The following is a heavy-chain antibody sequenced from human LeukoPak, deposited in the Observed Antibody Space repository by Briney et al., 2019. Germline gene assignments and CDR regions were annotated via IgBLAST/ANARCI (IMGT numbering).Heavy chain of an antibody. CDR2: VHYSDHN. D-gene: IGHD6-19*01. CDR1: GGSMTTYF. J-gene: IGHJ4*02. Sequence: SETLSLTCTVSGGSMTTYFWSWIRQPPGKGLEWIAYVHYSDHNNYNPSLKSRVTMSVDTSKNHFSLKLGSVTAADTAVYYCARGNSSGWYGGFDYWGQGILVTVSS. CDR3: ARGNSSGWYGGFDY. V-gene: IGHV4-59*01.